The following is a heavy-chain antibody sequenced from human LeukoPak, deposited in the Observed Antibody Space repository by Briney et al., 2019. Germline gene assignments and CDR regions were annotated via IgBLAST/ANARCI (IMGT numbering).Heavy chain of an antibody. D-gene: IGHD3-16*02. Sequence: PSETLSLTCTVSGGSISSGSYYWSWIRQPAGKGLEWIGRIYTSGSTNYNPSLKSRVTISVDTSKNQFSLKLSSVTAADTAVYYCARVGGHYVWGSYRPNWFDPWGQGTLVTVSS. V-gene: IGHV4-61*02. CDR3: ARVGGHYVWGSYRPNWFDP. J-gene: IGHJ5*02. CDR2: IYTSGST. CDR1: GGSISSGSYY.